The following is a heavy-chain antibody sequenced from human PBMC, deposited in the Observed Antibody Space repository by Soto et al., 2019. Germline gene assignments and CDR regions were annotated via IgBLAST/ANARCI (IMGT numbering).Heavy chain of an antibody. CDR3: ARNNADGTYYAS. CDR2: TYYRSKWSI. Sequence: SQIPSLTWALPGESDSRNSATWSWIRQAPSRGPEWLGRTYYRSKWSIDYTGSVKSRITINSDTSKIQFSLQLNSRPPEDTAVYYCARNNADGTYYASWGQGTLVTVS. J-gene: IGHJ5*02. CDR1: GESDSRNSAT. D-gene: IGHD1-26*01. V-gene: IGHV6-1*01.